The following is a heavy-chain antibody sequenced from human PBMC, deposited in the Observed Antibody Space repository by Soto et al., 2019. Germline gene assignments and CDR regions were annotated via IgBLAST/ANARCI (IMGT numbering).Heavy chain of an antibody. CDR3: ARDLYYDFWSANYTGGYYYYGMDV. CDR2: IYYSGST. V-gene: IGHV4-30-4*01. CDR1: GGSISSGDYY. Sequence: SETLSLTCTVSGGSISSGDYYWSWIRQPPGKGLEWIGYIYYSGSTYYNPSLKSRVTISVDTSKNQFSLKLSSVTAADTAVYYCARDLYYDFWSANYTGGYYYYGMDVWGQGTTVTVSS. D-gene: IGHD3-3*01. J-gene: IGHJ6*02.